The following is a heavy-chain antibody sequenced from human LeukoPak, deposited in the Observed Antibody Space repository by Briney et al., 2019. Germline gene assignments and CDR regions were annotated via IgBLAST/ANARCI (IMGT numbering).Heavy chain of an antibody. D-gene: IGHD3-9*01. V-gene: IGHV1-2*02. J-gene: IGHJ4*02. CDR1: GYTFTGYY. CDR2: INPNSGGT. CDR3: ARDFSYYDILTGFVY. Sequence: ASVKVSCKASGYTFTGYYMHWVRQAPGQGLEWMGLINPNSGGTNYAQKFQGRVTMTRDTSISTAYMELSRLRSDDTAVYYCARDFSYYDILTGFVYWGQGTLVTVSS.